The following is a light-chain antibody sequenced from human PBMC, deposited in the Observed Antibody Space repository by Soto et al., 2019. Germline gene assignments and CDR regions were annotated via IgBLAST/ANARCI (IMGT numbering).Light chain of an antibody. CDR1: RSNIGSNT. CDR3: AAWDDRLDVYV. CDR2: STS. Sequence: QSVLTQPPSASGTPGQIVAISCSGSRSNIGSNTVTWYQQLPGTAPKLLIYSTSQRSSGVPGRFSGSKSGASASLSISGLQSEDEADYYCAAWDDRLDVYVFXTGTKLTVL. J-gene: IGLJ1*01. V-gene: IGLV1-44*01.